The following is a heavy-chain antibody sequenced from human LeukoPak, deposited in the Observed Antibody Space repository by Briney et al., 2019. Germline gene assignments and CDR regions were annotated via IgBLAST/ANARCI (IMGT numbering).Heavy chain of an antibody. D-gene: IGHD2-15*01. CDR1: GFTFSSYA. CDR3: AKEGYCSGGSCYEASFDY. Sequence: GGSLRLSCAASGFTFSSYAMSWVRQAPGKGLEWVSAISGSGCSTYYADSVKGRFTISRDNSKNTLYLQMNSLRAEDTAVYYCAKEGYCSGGSCYEASFDYWGQGTLVTVSS. J-gene: IGHJ4*02. V-gene: IGHV3-23*01. CDR2: ISGSGCST.